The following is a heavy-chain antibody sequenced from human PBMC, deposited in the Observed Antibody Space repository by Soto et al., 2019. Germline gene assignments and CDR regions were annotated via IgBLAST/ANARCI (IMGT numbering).Heavy chain of an antibody. J-gene: IGHJ4*02. V-gene: IGHV3-7*01. Sequence: EVQLVESGGGLVQPGGSLRLSCAASGFTFSSYWMSWVRQAPGKGLEWVANIKQDGSEKYYVDSVKGRFTASRDNAENSLHLQMNSLRAEDTAVYYCARDHSRTYGSGYYPGSYWGQGTLVTVSS. CDR3: ARDHSRTYGSGYYPGSY. D-gene: IGHD6-19*01. CDR1: GFTFSSYW. CDR2: IKQDGSEK.